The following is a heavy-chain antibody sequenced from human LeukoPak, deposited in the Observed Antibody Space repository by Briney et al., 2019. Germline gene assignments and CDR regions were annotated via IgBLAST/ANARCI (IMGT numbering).Heavy chain of an antibody. J-gene: IGHJ4*02. CDR3: ARESGAFSPFGF. V-gene: IGHV4-4*02. CDR1: GGSILSTNW. CDR2: VHLSGAS. Sequence: SGTLSLTCAVSGGSILSTNWWSWVRQPPGKGLEWIGEVHLSGASNYNPSLKSRVSMSIDKSRNHLSLELTSVTAADTAIYYCARESGAFSPFGFWGQGTLVTVSS. D-gene: IGHD1-26*01.